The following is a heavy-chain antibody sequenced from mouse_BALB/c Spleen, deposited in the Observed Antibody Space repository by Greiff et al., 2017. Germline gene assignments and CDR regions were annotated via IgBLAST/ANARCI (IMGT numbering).Heavy chain of an antibody. CDR3: ARRGAMDY. CDR1: GYTYTSYD. Sequence: QVQLQQSGAELVKPGASVKLSCKASGYTYTSYDINWVRQRPEQGLEWIGWIFPGDGSTNYNEKFKSKATLTVDTSSSTAYMQLSSLASEDSALYYCARRGAMDYWGQGTSVTVSS. V-gene: IGHV1-85*01. J-gene: IGHJ4*01. CDR2: IFPGDGST.